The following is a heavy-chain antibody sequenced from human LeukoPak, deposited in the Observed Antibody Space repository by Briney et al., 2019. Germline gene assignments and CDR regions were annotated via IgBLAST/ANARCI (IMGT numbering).Heavy chain of an antibody. J-gene: IGHJ4*02. CDR3: ARNQLGGGSDY. D-gene: IGHD2-2*01. CDR2: MNPNSGNT. Sequence: ASVKVSCKASGHTFASYDINWVRQATGQGLEWRGWMNPNSGNTGYAQKFQGRVTMTRNTSISTAYMELSSLRSEDTAVYYCARNQLGGGSDYWGQGTLVTVSS. V-gene: IGHV1-8*01. CDR1: GHTFASYD.